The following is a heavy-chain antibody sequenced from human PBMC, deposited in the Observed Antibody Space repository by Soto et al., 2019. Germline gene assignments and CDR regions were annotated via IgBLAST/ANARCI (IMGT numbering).Heavy chain of an antibody. CDR3: ASDHSTSWYDP. CDR2: ISAYNGNT. D-gene: IGHD2-15*01. Sequence: GASVKVSCKASGYTFTSYGISWVRQAPGQGLEWMGWISAYNGNTNYAQKLQGRVAMTTDTSTSTAYMELRSLRSDDTAVYYCASDHSTSWYDPWGQRTLVTVSS. J-gene: IGHJ5*02. CDR1: GYTFTSYG. V-gene: IGHV1-18*01.